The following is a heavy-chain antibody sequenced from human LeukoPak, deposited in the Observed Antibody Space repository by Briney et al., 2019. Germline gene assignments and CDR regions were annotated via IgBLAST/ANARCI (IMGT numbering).Heavy chain of an antibody. V-gene: IGHV4-59*01. J-gene: IGHJ5*02. CDR1: GGSISSYY. CDR2: IYYSGST. D-gene: IGHD3-16*01. Sequence: KTSETLSLTCTVSGGSISSYYWTWIRQPPGKGLEWIGHIYYSGSTNYNPSLRSRVTMSADTSKNQFSLRLSSVTAADTAIYYCARGGGGYLGSNNWFDPWGQGTLVTVSS. CDR3: ARGGGGYLGSNNWFDP.